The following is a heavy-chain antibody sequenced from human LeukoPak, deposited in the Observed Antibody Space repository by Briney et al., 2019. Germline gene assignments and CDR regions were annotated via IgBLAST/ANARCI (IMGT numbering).Heavy chain of an antibody. CDR1: GFTFNNAW. CDR2: IKSKTDGGTT. V-gene: IGHV3-15*01. J-gene: IGHJ4*02. CDR3: TTVTSGSGTYHKYYFDY. Sequence: GGSLRLSCAASGFTFNNAWMSWVRQAPGKRLEWVGRIKSKTDGGTTDYAAPVKGRFTISRDDSKNTLNLQMNSLKTEDTAVYYCTTVTSGSGTYHKYYFDYWGQGTLVTVSS. D-gene: IGHD3-10*01.